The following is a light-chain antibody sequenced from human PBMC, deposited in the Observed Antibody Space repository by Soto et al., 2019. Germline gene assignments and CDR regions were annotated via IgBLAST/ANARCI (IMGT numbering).Light chain of an antibody. J-gene: IGLJ1*01. V-gene: IGLV2-23*01. CDR1: SSDVGSYNL. Sequence: QSALTQPASVTGPPGQSITISCTGTSSDVGSYNLVSWFQQLPGKVPKLIIYEGTKRPSGVSDRFSGSKSGYTASLTISGLQAEDAADYYCFSYAGNSVYVFGTGTKV. CDR3: FSYAGNSVYV. CDR2: EGT.